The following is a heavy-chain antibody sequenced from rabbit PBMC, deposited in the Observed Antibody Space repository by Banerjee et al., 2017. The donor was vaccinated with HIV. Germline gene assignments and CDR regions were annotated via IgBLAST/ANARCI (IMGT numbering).Heavy chain of an antibody. Sequence: QEQLEESGGGLVQPEGSLTLTCTASGFSFSSSYCMCWVRQAPGKGLELIACIYTGSGKTWYASWVNGRFTISRSTSLSTVDLKMTSLTAADTATYFCARRGYYYSYGNASYAPYFKLWGQGTLVTVS. CDR3: ARRGYYYSYGNASYAPYFKL. J-gene: IGHJ4*01. CDR2: IYTGSGKT. V-gene: IGHV1S43*01. CDR1: GFSFSSSYC. D-gene: IGHD6-1*01.